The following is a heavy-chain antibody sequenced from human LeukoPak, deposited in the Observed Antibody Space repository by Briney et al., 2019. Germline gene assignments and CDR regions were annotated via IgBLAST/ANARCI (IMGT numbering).Heavy chain of an antibody. J-gene: IGHJ5*02. Sequence: SQTLSLTCTVSGGSISSGSYYWSWIRQPAGKGLEWIGRIYTSGSTNYNPSLKSRVTISVDTSKNQFSLKLSSVTAADTAVYYCARVEAVYWFDPWGQGTLVTVSS. V-gene: IGHV4-61*02. CDR3: ARVEAVYWFDP. CDR1: GGSISSGSYY. CDR2: IYTSGST. D-gene: IGHD6-19*01.